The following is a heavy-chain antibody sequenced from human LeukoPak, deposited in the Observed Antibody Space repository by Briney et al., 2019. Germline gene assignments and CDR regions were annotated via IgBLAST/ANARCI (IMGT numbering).Heavy chain of an antibody. D-gene: IGHD3-10*01. CDR1: GFTFSSYA. J-gene: IGHJ4*02. V-gene: IGHV3-21*01. CDR3: ARGSITIGRYDY. CDR2: ISPTSTYI. Sequence: GGSLRLSCTASGFTFSSYAINWVRQAPGKGLEWVSSISPTSTYIYYADSVRGRFTISRDNAKNSLYLQMYSLRDEDTAVYYCARGSITIGRYDYWGQGTLVTVSS.